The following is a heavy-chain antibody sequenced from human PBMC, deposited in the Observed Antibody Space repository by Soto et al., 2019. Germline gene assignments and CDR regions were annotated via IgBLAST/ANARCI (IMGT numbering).Heavy chain of an antibody. Sequence: PSETLSLTCTVSGGSINSRSYYWGWIRQSPGKGLEWIGSIYYSGSTYYNPSLKSRVAMSVDTSKNQFSLKLRSVSAADTAVYDGARQRTSVVTQAYFDDWGQGSLVTV. D-gene: IGHD2-21*02. V-gene: IGHV4-39*01. J-gene: IGHJ4*02. CDR3: ARQRTSVVTQAYFDD. CDR2: IYYSGST. CDR1: GGSINSRSYY.